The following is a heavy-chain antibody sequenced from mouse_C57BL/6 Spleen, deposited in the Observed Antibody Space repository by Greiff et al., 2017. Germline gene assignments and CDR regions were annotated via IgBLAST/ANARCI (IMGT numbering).Heavy chain of an antibody. J-gene: IGHJ2*01. CDR1: GYTFTDYE. Sequence: QVQLKESGAELVRPGASVTLSCKASGYTFTDYEMHWVKQTPVHGLEWIGAIDPETGGTAYNQKFKGKAILTADKSSSTAYMELRSLTSEDSAVYYCISLLLPFGYWGQGTTLTVSS. V-gene: IGHV1-15*01. CDR2: IDPETGGT. D-gene: IGHD1-1*01. CDR3: ISLLLPFGY.